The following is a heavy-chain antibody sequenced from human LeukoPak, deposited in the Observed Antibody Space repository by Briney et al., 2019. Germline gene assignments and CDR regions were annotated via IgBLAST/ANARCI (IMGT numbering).Heavy chain of an antibody. J-gene: IGHJ4*02. V-gene: IGHV1-2*02. CDR1: GYSFTAFY. CDR3: ARDGEYGTGSYYRGSFDY. D-gene: IGHD3-10*01. CDR2: IHPRSGDK. Sequence: ASVKVSCKASGYSFTAFYIHWVRQAPGQGLEWMGWIHPRSGDKRYAQKFQGRVTMARDTSISTVYMDLSSLGSDDTAVYYCARDGEYGTGSYYRGSFDYWGQGILVTVSS.